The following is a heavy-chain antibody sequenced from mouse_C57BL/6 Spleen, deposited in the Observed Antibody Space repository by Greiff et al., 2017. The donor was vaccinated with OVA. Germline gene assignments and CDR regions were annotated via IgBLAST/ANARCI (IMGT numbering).Heavy chain of an antibody. CDR3: ARLGTAQATWGAMDY. V-gene: IGHV1-78*01. Sequence: VHLVESDAELVKPGASVKLSCKVSGYTFTDHTIHWMKQRPEQGLEWIGYIYPRDGSTKYNEKFKGKATLTADKSSSTAYMQLNSLTSEDSAVYFCARLGTAQATWGAMDYWGQGTSVTVSS. J-gene: IGHJ4*01. CDR2: IYPRDGST. CDR1: GYTFTDHT. D-gene: IGHD3-2*02.